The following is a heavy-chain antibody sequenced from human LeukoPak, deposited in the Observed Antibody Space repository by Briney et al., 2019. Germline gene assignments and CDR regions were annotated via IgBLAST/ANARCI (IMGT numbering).Heavy chain of an antibody. D-gene: IGHD1-1*01. V-gene: IGHV4-59*01. CDR2: IYYSGST. CDR3: ARDDDYYFDY. Sequence: SETLSLTCTVSGGSISSYYWSWIRQPPGKGLEWIGYIYYSGSTNYNPPLKSRVTISVDTSKNQFSLKLSSVTAADTAVYYCARDDDYYFDYWGQGTLVTVSS. CDR1: GGSISSYY. J-gene: IGHJ4*02.